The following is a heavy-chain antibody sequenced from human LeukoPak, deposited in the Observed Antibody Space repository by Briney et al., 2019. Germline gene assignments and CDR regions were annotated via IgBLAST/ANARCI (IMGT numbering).Heavy chain of an antibody. J-gene: IGHJ3*02. D-gene: IGHD5-24*01. Sequence: GGSLRLSCAASGFTFSSYGMHWVRQAPGKGLEWVAVISYDGSNKYYADSVKGRFTISRDNSKNTLYLQMNGLRAEDTAVYYCAREGDGYNDIWGQGTMVTVSS. CDR1: GFTFSSYG. CDR2: ISYDGSNK. V-gene: IGHV3-30*03. CDR3: AREGDGYNDI.